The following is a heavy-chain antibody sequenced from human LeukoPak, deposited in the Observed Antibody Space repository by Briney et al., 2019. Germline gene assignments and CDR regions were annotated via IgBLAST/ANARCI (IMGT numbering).Heavy chain of an antibody. V-gene: IGHV3-48*03. J-gene: IGHJ4*02. CDR2: ISSSGSTI. D-gene: IGHD4-17*01. CDR3: ARDPGGDYLMDYFDY. Sequence: PGGSLRLSCAASGFTFSSYEMNWVRQAPGKGLEWASYISSSGSTIYYADSVKGRFTISRDNAKKSLDLQMNSLRAEDTAVYYWARDPGGDYLMDYFDYWGQGTLVTVFS. CDR1: GFTFSSYE.